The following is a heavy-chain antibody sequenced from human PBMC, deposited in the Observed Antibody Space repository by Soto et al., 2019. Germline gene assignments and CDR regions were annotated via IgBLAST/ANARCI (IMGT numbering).Heavy chain of an antibody. CDR2: ISSSSDNI. J-gene: IGHJ3*02. CDR3: ARDAFDI. CDR1: GFVFSSYH. Sequence: GGSLRLSCAASGFVFSSYHMNWVRQAPGKGLEWISYISSSSDNIYYADSVRGRFTISRDNAKNSLYLQMNSLRAEDTAVYYCARDAFDIWGQGTMVTVSS. V-gene: IGHV3-48*01.